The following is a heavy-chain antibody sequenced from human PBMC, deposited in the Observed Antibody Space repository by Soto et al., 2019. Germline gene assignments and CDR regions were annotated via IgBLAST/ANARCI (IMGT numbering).Heavy chain of an antibody. CDR1: GLTVSRKY. V-gene: IGHV3-66*01. CDR2: IYSGGST. J-gene: IGHJ6*03. Sequence: EVPLVESGGGLVQPGGSLRLSCAASGLTVSRKYMSWVRQAPGKGLEWVSVIYSGGSTYYADSVKGRFIISRDNSKNTLYLQMNSLRAEDTAVYYCAGWTKEWALGGYYMDVWGKGTTVTVSS. D-gene: IGHD2-8*01. CDR3: AGWTKEWALGGYYMDV.